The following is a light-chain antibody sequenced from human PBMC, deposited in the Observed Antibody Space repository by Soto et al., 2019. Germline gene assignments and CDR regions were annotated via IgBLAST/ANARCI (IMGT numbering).Light chain of an antibody. CDR1: QGISSY. V-gene: IGKV1-9*01. Sequence: IQLTQSPSSLSASVGDRVTITCRASQGISSYLGWYQQKPGKAPNLLIYAASTLQSGVPSRSSGSGSGTEFTLTINSLQPEDFATYYCQQLMSYPITFGQGTRLEIK. CDR3: QQLMSYPIT. J-gene: IGKJ5*01. CDR2: AAS.